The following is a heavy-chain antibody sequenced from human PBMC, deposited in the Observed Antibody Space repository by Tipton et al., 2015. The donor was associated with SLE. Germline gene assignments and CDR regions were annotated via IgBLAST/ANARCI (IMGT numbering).Heavy chain of an antibody. Sequence: LRLSCTVSGGSLTNYYWNWIRQPPGKGREWLGYIRYSGSAYYRPSLKSRVTISVDMSKSQFSLNLNLVTAADTAIYYCARRKYYYMDVWGKGATVTVSS. CDR3: ARRKYYYMDV. CDR1: GGSLTNYY. J-gene: IGHJ6*03. V-gene: IGHV4-59*08. CDR2: IRYSGSA.